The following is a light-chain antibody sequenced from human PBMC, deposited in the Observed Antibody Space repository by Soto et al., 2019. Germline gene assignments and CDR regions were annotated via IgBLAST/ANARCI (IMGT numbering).Light chain of an antibody. CDR1: QSITTF. CDR2: AAS. Sequence: DIQMTQSPSSLSASVGDRVTITCRASQSITTFLNWYQQRPGKAPQLLIYAASNLQSGVPSRFSGSGSGTDFTLTISSLQPEDFATYYCQQNYSTPLTFGPGTKVDFK. J-gene: IGKJ3*01. CDR3: QQNYSTPLT. V-gene: IGKV1-39*01.